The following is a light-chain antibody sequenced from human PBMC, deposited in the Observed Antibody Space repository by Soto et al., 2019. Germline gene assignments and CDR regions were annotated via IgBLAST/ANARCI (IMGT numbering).Light chain of an antibody. J-gene: IGLJ2*01. Sequence: QSALTQPPSASGSPGQSVTISCTGTSSDVGGYNYVSWYQQHPDKAPKLMIYEVSKRPSAVPDRFSGSKSGNTASLTVSGLQAEDDAHYYCSSYAGSNNGVFGGGTKLTVL. V-gene: IGLV2-8*01. CDR1: SSDVGGYNY. CDR2: EVS. CDR3: SSYAGSNNGV.